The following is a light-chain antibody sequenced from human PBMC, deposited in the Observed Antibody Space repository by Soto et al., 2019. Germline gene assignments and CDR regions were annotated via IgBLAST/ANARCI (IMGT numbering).Light chain of an antibody. CDR1: SGNVGSYNY. Sequence: QSVLTQPRSVSGSPGQSVTISCTGTSGNVGSYNYVSWYQEHPGKAPKLMIYDVSKRPSGVPDRFSGSKSGNTASLTISGLQAEDEADYYCCSYAGSYTHYVFGTGTKVTVL. V-gene: IGLV2-11*01. J-gene: IGLJ1*01. CDR3: CSYAGSYTHYV. CDR2: DVS.